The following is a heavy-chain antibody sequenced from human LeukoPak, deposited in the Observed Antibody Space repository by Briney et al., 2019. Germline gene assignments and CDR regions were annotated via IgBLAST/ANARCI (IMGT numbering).Heavy chain of an antibody. V-gene: IGHV4-59*08. CDR1: GGSISSYY. J-gene: IGHJ4*02. CDR2: IYYSGST. D-gene: IGHD3-9*01. CDR3: ARHKRYFDWLALDY. Sequence: PSETLSLTCTVSGGSISSYYWSWIRQPPGKGLEWIGYIYYSGSTNYNPSLKSRVTISVDTSKNQFSLKLSSVTAAETAVYYCARHKRYFDWLALDYWGQGTLVTVSS.